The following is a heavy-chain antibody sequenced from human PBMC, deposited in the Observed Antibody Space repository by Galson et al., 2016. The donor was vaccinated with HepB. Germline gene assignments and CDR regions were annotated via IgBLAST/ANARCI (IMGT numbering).Heavy chain of an antibody. J-gene: IGHJ3*02. V-gene: IGHV1-46*03. CDR1: GYTFTGFY. D-gene: IGHD6-19*01. Sequence: SVKVSCKASGYTFTGFYMHWVRQAPGQGLEWMGIINPGGGSTSYAQKFQGRVTMTRDTSTSTVYMELSSLRSEDTALYYCARDQEYSSGSRWGAFDIWGQGTMVTVSS. CDR3: ARDQEYSSGSRWGAFDI. CDR2: INPGGGST.